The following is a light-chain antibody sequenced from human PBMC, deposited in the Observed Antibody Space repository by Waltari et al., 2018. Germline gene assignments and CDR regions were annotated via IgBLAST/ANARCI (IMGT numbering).Light chain of an antibody. CDR3: SSYAGSNNWV. CDR1: GRAVGGYDY. V-gene: IGLV2-8*01. J-gene: IGLJ3*02. Sequence: QSALTQPPSASGSHGQSVTISCTGTGRAVGGYDYVSWYQQHPGKAPKLMIYEVNKRPSGVPYRFSGSKSGNTASLTVSGLQAEDEADYYCSSYAGSNNWVFGGGTKLTVL. CDR2: EVN.